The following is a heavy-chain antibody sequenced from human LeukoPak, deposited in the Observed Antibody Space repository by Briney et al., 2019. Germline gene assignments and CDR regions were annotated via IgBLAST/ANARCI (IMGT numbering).Heavy chain of an antibody. CDR2: ISSSGSTI. CDR1: GFTFSDYY. Sequence: GRSLRLSCAASGFTFSDYYMSWIRQAPGKGLEWVSYISSSGSTIYYADSVKGRFTISRDNAKNSLYLQMNGLRAEDTAVYYCARVRFLEWLLSGYFDYWGQGTLVTVSS. J-gene: IGHJ4*02. CDR3: ARVRFLEWLLSGYFDY. V-gene: IGHV3-11*01. D-gene: IGHD3-3*01.